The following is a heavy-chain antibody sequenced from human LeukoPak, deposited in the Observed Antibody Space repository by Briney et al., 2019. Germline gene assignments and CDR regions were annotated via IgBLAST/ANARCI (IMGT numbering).Heavy chain of an antibody. CDR1: GFTFSSYG. CDR2: IWYDGSDK. J-gene: IGHJ3*02. CDR3: SRAGDAFDI. Sequence: GGSLRLSCAASGFTFSSYGMHWVRQAPGKGLEWVAVIWYDGSDKYYTDSVKGPFTIARDTSKNMLYLQMKSLRAEDTAIYYCSRAGDAFDIWGQGTMVTVSS. V-gene: IGHV3-33*01.